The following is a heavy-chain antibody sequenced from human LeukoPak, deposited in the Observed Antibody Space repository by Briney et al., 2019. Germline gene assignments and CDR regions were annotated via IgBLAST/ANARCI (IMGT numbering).Heavy chain of an antibody. J-gene: IGHJ6*03. Sequence: SVKVSCKASGYTFTSYDISWVRQAPGQGLEWMGGIIPIFGTANYAQKFQGRVTITADESTSTAYMELSSLRSEDTAVYYCARDKYYDILTGRYNGIFYMDVWGKGTTVTVSS. CDR1: GYTFTSYD. D-gene: IGHD3-9*01. CDR2: IIPIFGTA. CDR3: ARDKYYDILTGRYNGIFYMDV. V-gene: IGHV1-69*13.